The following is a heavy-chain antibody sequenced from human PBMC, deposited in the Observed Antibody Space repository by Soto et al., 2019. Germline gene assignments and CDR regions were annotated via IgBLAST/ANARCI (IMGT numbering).Heavy chain of an antibody. D-gene: IGHD6-19*01. CDR3: AKAYCSDCYAPDS. CDR1: GFTFSNYA. V-gene: IGHV3-23*01. J-gene: IGHJ4*02. CDR2: VSTGGDDT. Sequence: PGGSLRLSCAASGFTFSNYAMNWVRQAPGKGLEWVSLVSTGGDDTYYADSVKGRFTISRDNSKNTLYLQMDSLRADDTAVYSCAKAYCSDCYAPDSWGQGTLVTVSS.